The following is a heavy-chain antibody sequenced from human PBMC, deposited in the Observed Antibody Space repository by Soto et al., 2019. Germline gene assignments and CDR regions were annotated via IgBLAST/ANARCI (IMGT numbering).Heavy chain of an antibody. D-gene: IGHD1-1*01. CDR1: GFTFSDYY. J-gene: IGHJ4*02. CDR2: SSNSGTFA. CDR3: ARSGDNFNVLDY. V-gene: IGHV3-11*06. Sequence: GGSLRLSCAASGFTFSDYYMSWVRQAPGRGLEWISYSSNSGTFARYATPVKGRFSISRDNANNSLYPEMNSLRVEDTAVYYCARSGDNFNVLDYWGQGTPVTVSS.